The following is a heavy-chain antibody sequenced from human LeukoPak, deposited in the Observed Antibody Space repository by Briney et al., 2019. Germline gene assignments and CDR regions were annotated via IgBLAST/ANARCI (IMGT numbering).Heavy chain of an antibody. CDR1: GFTFSSYS. Sequence: GGYLRLSRAASGFTFSSYSMNWVRQAPGKGLEWVSSISSSSSYIYCADSVKGRFTISRDNAKNSLYLQMNSLRAEDTAVYYCARARNVLLWFGEFSWGQGTLVTVSS. CDR3: ARARNVLLWFGEFS. CDR2: ISSSSSYI. J-gene: IGHJ5*02. D-gene: IGHD3-10*01. V-gene: IGHV3-21*01.